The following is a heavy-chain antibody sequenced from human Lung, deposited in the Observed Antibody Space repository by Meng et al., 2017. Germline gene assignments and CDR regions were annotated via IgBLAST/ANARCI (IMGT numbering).Heavy chain of an antibody. CDR1: GGSLSHYY. D-gene: IGHD4-11*01. Sequence: QVQLQQWGAGLLNPSDPLSLTCVVSGGSLSHYYWSWIRQPTGKGLEWIGEINHSGSTNYNPSLESRATISVDTSQNNLYLKLSSVTAADSAVYYCARGQTTMAHDFDYWGQGTLVTVSS. CDR2: INHSGST. J-gene: IGHJ4*02. V-gene: IGHV4-34*01. CDR3: ARGQTTMAHDFDY.